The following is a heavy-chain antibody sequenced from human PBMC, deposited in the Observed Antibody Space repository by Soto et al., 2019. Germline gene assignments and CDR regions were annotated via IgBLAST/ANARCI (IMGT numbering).Heavy chain of an antibody. V-gene: IGHV5-51*01. D-gene: IGHD6-13*01. J-gene: IGHJ4*02. Sequence: GESLKISCEGSGYSFTSYWIGWVRQMPGKGLERMGIIYPGDSDTRYSPSFQGQVTISADKSISTAYLQWSSLKASDTAMYYCARRDRLIAAAEYDYWGQGTLVTVSS. CDR3: ARRDRLIAAAEYDY. CDR1: GYSFTSYW. CDR2: IYPGDSDT.